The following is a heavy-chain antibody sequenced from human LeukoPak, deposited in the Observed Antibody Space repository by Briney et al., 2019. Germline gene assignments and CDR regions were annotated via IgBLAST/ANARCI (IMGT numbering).Heavy chain of an antibody. CDR3: ARVEDYSSGLYYYYGMDV. CDR2: INTNSGGT. Sequence: ASVKVCCKASGYTLTGYYMHWVRQAPGQGLGWMGWINTNSGGTNYAQKFQGRVTMTRDTSISRAYMELSRLRSDDTAVYYCARVEDYSSGLYYYYGMDVWGQGTTVTVSS. CDR1: GYTLTGYY. V-gene: IGHV1-2*02. J-gene: IGHJ6*02. D-gene: IGHD4-11*01.